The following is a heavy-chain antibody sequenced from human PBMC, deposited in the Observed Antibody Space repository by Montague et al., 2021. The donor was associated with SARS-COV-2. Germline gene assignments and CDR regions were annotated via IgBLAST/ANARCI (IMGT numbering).Heavy chain of an antibody. Sequence: TLSLTCIVSGGSISSGGYYWSWIRQHPGKGLEWIGYIYYSGSTYYNPSLKSRLSVSLDTSKNHFSLRLSSVTAADTAVYYCARSESPTYSSSPFDYWGQKTLVTVSS. J-gene: IGHJ4*02. D-gene: IGHD6-13*01. CDR1: GGSISSGGYY. V-gene: IGHV4-31*03. CDR2: IYYSGST. CDR3: ARSESPTYSSSPFDY.